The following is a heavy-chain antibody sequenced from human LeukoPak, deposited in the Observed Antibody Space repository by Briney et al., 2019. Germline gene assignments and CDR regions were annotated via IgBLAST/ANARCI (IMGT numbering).Heavy chain of an antibody. CDR1: GFASISYE. CDR2: ISSSGSTI. CDR3: ARDYYGPGY. Sequence: PGGSLRLSCAASGFASISYEMNWVRQAPGKGLEWVSYISSSGSTIYYADSVKGRFTISRDNAKNSLYLQMNSLRAEDTAVYYCARDYYGPGYWGQGTLVTVSS. V-gene: IGHV3-48*03. D-gene: IGHD3-10*01. J-gene: IGHJ4*02.